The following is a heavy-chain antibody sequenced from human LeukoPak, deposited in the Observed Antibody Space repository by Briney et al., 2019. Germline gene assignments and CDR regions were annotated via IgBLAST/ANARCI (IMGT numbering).Heavy chain of an antibody. V-gene: IGHV4-61*02. CDR2: IYTSGST. D-gene: IGHD6-19*01. Sequence: SQTLSLTCTVSGGSISSGSYYWSWIRQPAGKGLEWIGRIYTSGSTNYNPSLKSRVTISVDTSKNQFSLKLSSVTAADTAVYYCARHAPVAGAFDYWGQGTLVTVSS. CDR1: GGSISSGSYY. J-gene: IGHJ4*02. CDR3: ARHAPVAGAFDY.